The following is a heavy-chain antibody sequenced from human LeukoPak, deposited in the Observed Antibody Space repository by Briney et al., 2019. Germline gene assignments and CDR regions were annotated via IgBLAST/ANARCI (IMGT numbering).Heavy chain of an antibody. CDR2: IHDGGAT. J-gene: IGHJ4*02. CDR1: GGSISNGGYY. V-gene: IGHV4-31*03. D-gene: IGHD6-13*01. Sequence: SQTLSLTCTVSGGSISNGGYYWTWIRQHPGKGLEWIGYIHDGGATYYDPSLKSRVTISLDTPKNQFSLNLTSVTAADTAIYYCATPPGIGGAGLFYWGQGTLVTVSS. CDR3: ATPPGIGGAGLFY.